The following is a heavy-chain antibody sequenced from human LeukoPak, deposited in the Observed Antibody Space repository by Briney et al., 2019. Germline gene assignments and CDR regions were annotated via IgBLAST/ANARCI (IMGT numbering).Heavy chain of an antibody. CDR1: GYTFTGYY. D-gene: IGHD3-22*01. V-gene: IGHV1-2*02. CDR3: ASEITMIVVFLDY. Sequence: GASVKVSCKASGYTFTGYYMHWVRQAPGQGLEWMGWINPNSGGTNYAQKFQGRVTMTRDTSISTAYMELSSLRSEDTAVYYCASEITMIVVFLDYWGQGTLVTVSS. CDR2: INPNSGGT. J-gene: IGHJ4*02.